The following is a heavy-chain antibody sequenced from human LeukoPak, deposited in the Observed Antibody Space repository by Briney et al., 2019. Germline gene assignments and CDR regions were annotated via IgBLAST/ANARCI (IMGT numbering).Heavy chain of an antibody. CDR3: ARVMGFEQWLVPFDY. J-gene: IGHJ4*02. Sequence: ASVKVSCKASGYTFTGYYMHWVRQAPGQGLEWMGRINPNSGGTNYAQKFQGRVTMTRDTSISTAYMELSRLRSGDTAVYYCARVMGFEQWLVPFDYWGQGTLVTVSS. CDR1: GYTFTGYY. D-gene: IGHD6-19*01. V-gene: IGHV1-2*06. CDR2: INPNSGGT.